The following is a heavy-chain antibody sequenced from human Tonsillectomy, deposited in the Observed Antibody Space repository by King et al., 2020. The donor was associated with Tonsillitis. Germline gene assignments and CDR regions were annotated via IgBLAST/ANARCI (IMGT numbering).Heavy chain of an antibody. Sequence: VQLQQSGPGLVKPSQTLSLTCAISGDSFSGNRVIWNWIRQSPSGGLEWLGRAYYRSKWYIDYGASVQGRITINQDTSKNQFSLQMNSVTPEDTAVYFCARNRWFGNFCGYFGPRGQGILVSVSS. D-gene: IGHD3-10*01. V-gene: IGHV6-1*01. CDR2: AYYRSKWYI. CDR1: GDSFSGNRVI. J-gene: IGHJ5*02. CDR3: ARNRWFGNFCGYFGP.